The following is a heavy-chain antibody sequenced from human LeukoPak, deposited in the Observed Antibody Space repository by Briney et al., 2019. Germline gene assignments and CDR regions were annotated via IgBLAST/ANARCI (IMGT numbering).Heavy chain of an antibody. CDR2: IYWDDDK. V-gene: IGHV2-5*02. Sequence: SGPTLVKPTQTLTLTCTFSGFSLSTSGVGVGWIRQPPGKALEWLALIYWDDDKRYSPSLKSRLTITKDTSKNQVVLTMTNMDPVDTATYYCAHMLNEVYDSSGYDSRLFDYWGQGTLVTVSS. J-gene: IGHJ4*02. CDR3: AHMLNEVYDSSGYDSRLFDY. CDR1: GFSLSTSGVG. D-gene: IGHD3-22*01.